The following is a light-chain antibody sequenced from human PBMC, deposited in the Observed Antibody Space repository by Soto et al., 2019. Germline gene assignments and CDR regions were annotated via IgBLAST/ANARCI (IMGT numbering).Light chain of an antibody. Sequence: EVVLTQSPATLSLSPGERATLSCRASQSVNNYLAWYQQKPGQAPRLLIYDASNRATGIPARFSGSGSGTDFTLTISSLEPEDFAVYYWQQRSNWPLTFGGGTKVEIK. CDR2: DAS. CDR1: QSVNNY. CDR3: QQRSNWPLT. J-gene: IGKJ4*01. V-gene: IGKV3-11*01.